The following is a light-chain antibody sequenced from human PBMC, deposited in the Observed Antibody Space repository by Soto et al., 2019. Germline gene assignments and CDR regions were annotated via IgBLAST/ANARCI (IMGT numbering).Light chain of an antibody. CDR2: GAS. V-gene: IGKV3-15*01. Sequence: EIVMTQSPATLSVSPGERATLSCRASQSVSSNLAWYQQKPGQALRLLIYGASTRATGIPARFSGSGSGTEFTLTISSLQSEDFAVYYCQQYNNWPVWTFGQGTKVEIK. CDR1: QSVSSN. J-gene: IGKJ1*01. CDR3: QQYNNWPVWT.